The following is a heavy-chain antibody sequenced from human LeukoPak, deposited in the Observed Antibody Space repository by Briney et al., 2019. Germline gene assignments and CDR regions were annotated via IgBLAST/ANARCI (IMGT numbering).Heavy chain of an antibody. CDR2: IYPGDSDT. CDR1: GYSFTSYW. J-gene: IGHJ4*02. CDR3: ARFGFGRVSNPNHWTDY. D-gene: IGHD3-10*01. V-gene: IGHV5-51*01. Sequence: GESLKISCKGSGYSFTSYWIGWVRQMPGKGLEWMGIIYPGDSDTRYSPSFQGQVTISADKSISTAYLQWSSLKASDTAMDYCARFGFGRVSNPNHWTDYWGQGTLVTVSS.